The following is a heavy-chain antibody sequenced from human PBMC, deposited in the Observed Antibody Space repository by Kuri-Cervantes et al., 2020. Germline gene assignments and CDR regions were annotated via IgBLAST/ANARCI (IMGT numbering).Heavy chain of an antibody. D-gene: IGHD1-26*01. Sequence: GESLKISCAASEFTLSDYYMDWVRQAPGKGLEWVGRSRNKANSYATEYGASVKGRFIISRDESKNALDLQMNSLKTEDTAVYYCAKGSRTSRPYFFDYWGQGTLVTVSS. J-gene: IGHJ4*02. CDR2: SRNKANSYAT. CDR3: AKGSRTSRPYFFDY. V-gene: IGHV3-72*01. CDR1: EFTLSDYY.